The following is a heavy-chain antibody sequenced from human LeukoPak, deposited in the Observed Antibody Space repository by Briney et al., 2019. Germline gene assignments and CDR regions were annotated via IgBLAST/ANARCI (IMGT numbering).Heavy chain of an antibody. Sequence: GGSLRLSCAASGFTFSSYSMNWVGPAPGKGLVWVSSISSSSSYIYYADLVKGRFTISRDNAKNSLDLQMNSLRAEDTAVYYCARPYGGNSGGAFDIWGQGAMVTVSS. CDR1: GFTFSSYS. D-gene: IGHD4-23*01. V-gene: IGHV3-21*01. J-gene: IGHJ3*02. CDR3: ARPYGGNSGGAFDI. CDR2: ISSSSSYI.